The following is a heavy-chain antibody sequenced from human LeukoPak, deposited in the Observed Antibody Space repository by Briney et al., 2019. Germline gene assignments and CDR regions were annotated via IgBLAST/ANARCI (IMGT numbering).Heavy chain of an antibody. D-gene: IGHD3-22*01. CDR1: GFTFSSYA. Sequence: SGGSLRLSCAASGFTFSSYAMSWVRQAPGKGLEWVSGISGGGGSTYYADSVKGRFTISRDNSKNTLYLQMNSLITEDTAVHYCAKLASSAYYSNDAFDIWGQGTMVTVSS. CDR3: AKLASSAYYSNDAFDI. J-gene: IGHJ3*02. V-gene: IGHV3-23*01. CDR2: ISGGGGST.